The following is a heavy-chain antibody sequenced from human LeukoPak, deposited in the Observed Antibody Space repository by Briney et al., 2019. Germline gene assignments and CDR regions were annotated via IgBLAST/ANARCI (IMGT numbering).Heavy chain of an antibody. D-gene: IGHD2-2*01. Sequence: ASVKVSCKASGHTFTGYYMHWVRQAPGQGLEWMGWINPNSGGTNYAQKFQGRVTMTRDTSISTAYMELSRLRSDDTAVYYCARGWEYQLLLRGRGWFDPWGQGTLVTVSS. J-gene: IGHJ5*02. V-gene: IGHV1-2*02. CDR2: INPNSGGT. CDR3: ARGWEYQLLLRGRGWFDP. CDR1: GHTFTGYY.